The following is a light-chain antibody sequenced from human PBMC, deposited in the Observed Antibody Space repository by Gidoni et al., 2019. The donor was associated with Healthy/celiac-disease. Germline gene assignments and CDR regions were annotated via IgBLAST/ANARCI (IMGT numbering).Light chain of an antibody. CDR2: WPS. Sequence: DIVMTQSPDSLAVSLGERATINRKSSQSVLYSSNNKNYLAWYQQKPGQPPTLLIYWPSTRESGVPDRFSGSGSGTDFTLTISSLQAEDVAVYYCQQYYSTPYTFGQGTRLEIK. V-gene: IGKV4-1*01. J-gene: IGKJ2*01. CDR3: QQYYSTPYT. CDR1: QSVLYSSNNKNY.